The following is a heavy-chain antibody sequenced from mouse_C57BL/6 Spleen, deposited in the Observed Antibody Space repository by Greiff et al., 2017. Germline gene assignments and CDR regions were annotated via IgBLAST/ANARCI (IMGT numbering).Heavy chain of an antibody. Sequence: EVQLQQSGPELVKPGASVKISCKASGYTFTDYYMNWVKQSHGKSLEWIGDINPNNGGTSYNQKFKGKATLTVDKSSSTAYMELRSLTSEDSAVYYCAREGIYYYGSRSYWGQGTTLTVSS. CDR3: AREGIYYYGSRSY. D-gene: IGHD1-1*01. J-gene: IGHJ2*01. CDR2: INPNNGGT. V-gene: IGHV1-26*01. CDR1: GYTFTDYY.